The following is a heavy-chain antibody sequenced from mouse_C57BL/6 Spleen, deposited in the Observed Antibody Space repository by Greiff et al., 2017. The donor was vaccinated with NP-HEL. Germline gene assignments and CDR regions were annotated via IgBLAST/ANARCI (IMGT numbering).Heavy chain of an antibody. CDR1: GYTFTDYY. V-gene: IGHV1-26*01. Sequence: VQLQQSGPELVKPGASVKISCKASGYTFTDYYMNWVKQRPGKSLEWIGDIYPNDGGTNYNQKFKGKATVTVDKSSSTAYMELRSLTSEDSAVYYCSSTYYSNYDYAMDDWGKGTSVTVSS. J-gene: IGHJ4*01. CDR2: IYPNDGGT. CDR3: SSTYYSNYDYAMDD. D-gene: IGHD2-5*01.